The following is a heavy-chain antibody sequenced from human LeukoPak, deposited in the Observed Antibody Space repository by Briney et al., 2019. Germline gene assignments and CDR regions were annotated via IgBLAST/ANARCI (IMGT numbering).Heavy chain of an antibody. CDR1: GFTFSSYW. V-gene: IGHV3-74*01. J-gene: IGHJ4*02. Sequence: PPGGSLRLSCAASGFTFSSYWMHWVRQAPGKGLVWVSRIDSGVSSTIYADSVRGRFTISRDNAKNTLYLQMNSLRADDTVVYYCARGDHEYWGQGTLVTVSS. CDR3: ARGDHEY. CDR2: IDSGVSST.